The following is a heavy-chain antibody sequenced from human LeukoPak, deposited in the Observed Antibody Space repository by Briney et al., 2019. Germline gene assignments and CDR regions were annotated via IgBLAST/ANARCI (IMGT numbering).Heavy chain of an antibody. J-gene: IGHJ4*02. CDR1: GFTFSSYA. D-gene: IGHD2-8*02. CDR2: ISGSGGST. V-gene: IGHV3-23*01. Sequence: GWSLRLSCAASGFTFSSYAMSWGRQAPGKGLEWVSAISGSGGSTYYADSLKGRFTISRDNSKNTLYLNMNSLRAEDTAVYYCATYRQVLFPFESWGQGTLVTVSS. CDR3: ATYRQVLFPFES.